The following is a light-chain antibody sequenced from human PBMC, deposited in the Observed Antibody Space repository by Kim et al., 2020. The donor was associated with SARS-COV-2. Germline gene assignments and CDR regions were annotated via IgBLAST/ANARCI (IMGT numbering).Light chain of an antibody. CDR1: SGHSRNA. J-gene: IGLJ3*02. CDR2: LNSDGSN. Sequence: QLVLTQSPSASASLGAPVKLTCTLSSGHSRNAIAWHQQQPGRGPRYLMKLNSDGSNTKGDGIPDRFSGSSSGAERYLTTSSLQSENEADYYFQTWETGIHVLGGGTQLTVL. CDR3: QTWETGIHV. V-gene: IGLV4-69*01.